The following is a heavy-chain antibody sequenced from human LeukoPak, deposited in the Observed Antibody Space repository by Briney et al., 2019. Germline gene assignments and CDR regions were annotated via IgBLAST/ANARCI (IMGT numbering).Heavy chain of an antibody. CDR2: IYYNGST. CDR3: ARDRGTWNDDGFDY. Sequence: SETLSLTCSVSGGSISSYYWSWIRQPPGKGLECIGYIYYNGSTNYNPSLKSRVTISLDTSKNQFSLKLSSVTAADTAVYYCARDRGTWNDDGFDYWGQGTLVTVSS. V-gene: IGHV4-59*12. CDR1: GGSISSYY. J-gene: IGHJ4*02. D-gene: IGHD1-1*01.